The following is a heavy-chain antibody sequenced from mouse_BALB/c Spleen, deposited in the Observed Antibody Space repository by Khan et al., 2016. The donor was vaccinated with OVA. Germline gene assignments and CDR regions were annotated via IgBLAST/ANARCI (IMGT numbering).Heavy chain of an antibody. CDR1: GYSITSDYA. V-gene: IGHV3-2*02. CDR3: ASELGRYYAMDY. D-gene: IGHD4-1*01. Sequence: EVQLQESGPGLVKPSQSLSLTCTVTGYSITSDYAWNWIRQSPGNKLEWMGYISYSGNTTYNPSLKSRISITRDTSKNQFFLQLKSVTTEDTATYYCASELGRYYAMDYWGQGTSVTVSS. CDR2: ISYSGNT. J-gene: IGHJ4*01.